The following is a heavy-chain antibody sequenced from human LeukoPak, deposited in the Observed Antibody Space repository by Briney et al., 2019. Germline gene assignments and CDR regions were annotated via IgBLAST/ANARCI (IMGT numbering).Heavy chain of an antibody. CDR2: ISYSGST. J-gene: IGHJ4*02. V-gene: IGHV4-59*08. Sequence: SETLSLTCTVSGGSMSNYYWSWVRQTPGKGLEWIGYISYSGSTNHNPPLKSRVTISVDTSKNRFSLKLSSVTAADTAVYYCARRRRAAGKYGGYEYWYFDYWGQGTLVTVSS. CDR1: GGSMSNYY. D-gene: IGHD5-12*01. CDR3: ARRRRAAGKYGGYEYWYFDY.